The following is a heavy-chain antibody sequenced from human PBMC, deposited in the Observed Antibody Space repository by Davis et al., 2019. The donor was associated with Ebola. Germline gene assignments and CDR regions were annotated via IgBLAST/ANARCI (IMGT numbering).Heavy chain of an antibody. CDR3: ASGDGRGNSYDMDV. CDR1: GFSFSYSW. J-gene: IGHJ6*02. V-gene: IGHV3-7*03. D-gene: IGHD4-23*01. CDR2: IKQDGGEK. Sequence: GGSLRLSCAASGFSFSYSWMTWVRQAPGKGPEWVAIIKQDGGEKYYVDSVKGRFTISRDNAKNSLFLQMNSLRAEDTALYYCASGDGRGNSYDMDVWGQGTTVTVSS.